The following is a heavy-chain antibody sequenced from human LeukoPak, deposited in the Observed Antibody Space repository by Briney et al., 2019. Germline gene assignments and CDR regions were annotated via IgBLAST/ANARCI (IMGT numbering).Heavy chain of an antibody. Sequence: GASVKVSCKASGYTFTSYYMHWVRQAPGQGLEWMGIINPSGGSTCYAQKFQGRVTMTRDTSTSTVYMELSSLRSEDTAVYYCARDGWPEGGYYTINYYYYGMDVWGQGTTVTVSS. CDR3: ARDGWPEGGYYTINYYYYGMDV. J-gene: IGHJ6*02. CDR1: GYTFTSYY. D-gene: IGHD3-3*01. CDR2: INPSGGST. V-gene: IGHV1-46*01.